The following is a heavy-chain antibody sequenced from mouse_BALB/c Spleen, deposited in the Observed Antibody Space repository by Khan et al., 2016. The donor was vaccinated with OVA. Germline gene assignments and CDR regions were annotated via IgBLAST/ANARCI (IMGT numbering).Heavy chain of an antibody. V-gene: IGHV1S56*01. J-gene: IGHJ3*01. Sequence: VQLQQSGPELVKPGASVRISCKASGYTFTNYYLHWVKQRPGQGLEWIGWINPGNFNTKYNEKFKGKATLTADKSSSTAYMQLSNLTPEDTAVYFCARECYFGNYRACFAYWGQGTLVTVSA. D-gene: IGHD2-1*01. CDR1: GYTFTNYY. CDR2: INPGNFNT. CDR3: ARECYFGNYRACFAY.